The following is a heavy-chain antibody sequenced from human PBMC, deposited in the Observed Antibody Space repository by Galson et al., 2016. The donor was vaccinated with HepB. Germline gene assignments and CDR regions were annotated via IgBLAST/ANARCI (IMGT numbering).Heavy chain of an antibody. CDR1: GFTFSSYA. D-gene: IGHD3-10*01. J-gene: IGHJ4*02. CDR3: ANQNYNSGADY. Sequence: SLRLSCAASGFTFSSYAMHWVRQAPGKGLEWVAVISYDGSNKYYADSVKGRFTISRDNSKNTLYLQMNSLRAEDTAMYYCANQNYNSGADYWGQGTLVTVSS. V-gene: IGHV3-30-3*01. CDR2: ISYDGSNK.